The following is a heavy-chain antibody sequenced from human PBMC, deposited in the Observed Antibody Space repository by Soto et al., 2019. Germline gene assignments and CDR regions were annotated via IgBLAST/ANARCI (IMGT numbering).Heavy chain of an antibody. D-gene: IGHD3-3*01. Sequence: GGSLRLSCAASGFTFSSYGMHWVRQAPGKGLEWVAVIWYDGSNKYYADSVKGRFTISRDNSKNTLYLQMNSLRAEDTAVYYCARQNVRFLEWLSALNWFDPWGQGTLVTVSS. CDR2: IWYDGSNK. CDR1: GFTFSSYG. V-gene: IGHV3-33*01. J-gene: IGHJ5*02. CDR3: ARQNVRFLEWLSALNWFDP.